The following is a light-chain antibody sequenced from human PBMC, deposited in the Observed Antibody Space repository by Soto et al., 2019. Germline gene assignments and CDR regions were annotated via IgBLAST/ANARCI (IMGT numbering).Light chain of an antibody. Sequence: IVLTQSPATLSLSPGKRATLSCRASQSVSSSYLAWYQQKPGQAPRLLIYGASSRATGIPDRFSGSGSGTDFTLTISRLEPEDFAVYYCQQYGSSPQWTFGQGTKVDIK. CDR1: QSVSSSY. CDR3: QQYGSSPQWT. CDR2: GAS. V-gene: IGKV3-20*01. J-gene: IGKJ1*01.